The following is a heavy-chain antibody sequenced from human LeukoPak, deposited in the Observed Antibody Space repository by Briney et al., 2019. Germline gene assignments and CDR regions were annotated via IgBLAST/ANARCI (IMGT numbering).Heavy chain of an antibody. V-gene: IGHV4-59*08. CDR1: GGSISSYY. CDR3: AGQIQLWPPLFDY. J-gene: IGHJ4*02. CDR2: IYYSGST. D-gene: IGHD5-18*01. Sequence: KPSETLSLTCTVSGGSISSYYWSWIRQPPGKGLEWIGYIYYSGSTNYNPSLKNRVTISVDTSKNQFSLKLSSVTAADTAVYYCAGQIQLWPPLFDYWGQGTLVTVSS.